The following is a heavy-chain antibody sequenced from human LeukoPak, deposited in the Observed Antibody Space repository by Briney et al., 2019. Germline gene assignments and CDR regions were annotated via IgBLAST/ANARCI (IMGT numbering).Heavy chain of an antibody. Sequence: PGGSLRLSCAASGFTFSSYAMHWVRQAPGKGLEWVAVISYDGSNKYYADSVKGRFTISRDNSKNTLYLQMNSLRAEDTAVYYCARVQVQLWTKGAFDIWGQGTMVTVSS. J-gene: IGHJ3*02. CDR1: GFTFSSYA. CDR3: ARVQVQLWTKGAFDI. V-gene: IGHV3-30*04. D-gene: IGHD5-18*01. CDR2: ISYDGSNK.